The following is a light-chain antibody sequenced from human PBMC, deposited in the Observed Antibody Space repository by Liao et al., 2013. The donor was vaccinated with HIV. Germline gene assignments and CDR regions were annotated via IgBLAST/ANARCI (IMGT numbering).Light chain of an antibody. V-gene: IGLV3-1*01. Sequence: SYELTQPPSVSVSPGQTASISCSGDKLGDKSACWYQQRPGQSPVVVIYEDNKRPSGIPERFSGSNSGNTATLTISGTQPMDEADYYCQAWDRNTAIFGGGTKLTVL. CDR3: QAWDRNTAI. CDR1: KLGDKS. J-gene: IGLJ2*01. CDR2: EDN.